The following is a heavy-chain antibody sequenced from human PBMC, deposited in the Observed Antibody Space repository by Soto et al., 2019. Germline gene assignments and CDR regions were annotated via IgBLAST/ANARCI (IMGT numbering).Heavy chain of an antibody. V-gene: IGHV4-31*03. CDR2: SYYSGST. CDR1: AGSISSGGYY. D-gene: IGHD3-10*01. Sequence: QVQLQESGPGLVKPSQTLSLTCPVSAGSISSGGYYWRWIRQHPGKGLVWIGYSYYSGSTYYNPSLKSRVTVSVDTSENQFSLSLSSLTAAATAVYYCARVPSDRGDYFDYWGQGTLVIVSS. CDR3: ARVPSDRGDYFDY. J-gene: IGHJ4*02.